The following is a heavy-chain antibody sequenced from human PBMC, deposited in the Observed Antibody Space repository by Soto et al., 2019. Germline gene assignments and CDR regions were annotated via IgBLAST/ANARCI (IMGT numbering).Heavy chain of an antibody. CDR3: AREGLIGWLGSDN. CDR2: ISTYNVNT. Sequence: QVQLVQSGPEVKKPGASVKVSCKASGYTFTRHGFSWVRQAPGQGLEWMGWISTYNVNTHYAQKFQGRVNMTADTSANTVYMELTSLRPADTAVYYCAREGLIGWLGSDNWGQGTLVTVSS. J-gene: IGHJ4*02. D-gene: IGHD6-19*01. CDR1: GYTFTRHG. V-gene: IGHV1-18*01.